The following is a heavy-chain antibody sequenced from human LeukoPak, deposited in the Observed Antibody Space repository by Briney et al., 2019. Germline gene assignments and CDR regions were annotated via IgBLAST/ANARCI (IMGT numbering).Heavy chain of an antibody. Sequence: GGSLRLSCAASGFTYRSYAMGWLSQARGNVKNRVSGVSRSGGSTYYADSVEGRFTISRDNYKNTLYLQMNSLRAEDTAVYYCAKAKVGWYYYMDVWGKGTTVTVSS. V-gene: IGHV3-23*01. CDR1: GFTYRSYA. CDR3: AKAKVGWYYYMDV. CDR2: VSRSGGST. D-gene: IGHD3-10*01. J-gene: IGHJ6*03.